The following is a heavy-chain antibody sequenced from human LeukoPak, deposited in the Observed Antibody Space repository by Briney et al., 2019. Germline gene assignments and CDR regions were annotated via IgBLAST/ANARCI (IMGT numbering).Heavy chain of an antibody. J-gene: IGHJ4*02. Sequence: PGGSLRLSCAASGFTLSSYGMSWIRQAPGKGLEWVSYISSSGSTIYYADSVKGRFTIYRDNAKNSLYLQMNSVRAEDTAVYYCAGSPYYDFWSGYFNYWGQGTLVTVSS. CDR2: ISSSGSTI. CDR3: AGSPYYDFWSGYFNY. CDR1: GFTLSSYG. V-gene: IGHV3-48*04. D-gene: IGHD3-3*01.